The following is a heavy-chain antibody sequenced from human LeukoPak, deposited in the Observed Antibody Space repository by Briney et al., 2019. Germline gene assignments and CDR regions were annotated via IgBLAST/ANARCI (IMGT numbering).Heavy chain of an antibody. CDR3: AAVPPAAAGTGGIDY. CDR2: INPNSGGT. J-gene: IGHJ4*02. V-gene: IGHV1-2*06. CDR1: GYTFTGYY. D-gene: IGHD6-13*01. Sequence: ASVKVSCKASGYTFTGYYMHWVRQAPGQGLEWMGRINPNSGGTNYAQKFQGRVTMTRDTSISTAYMELSSLRSEDTAVYYCAAVPPAAAGTGGIDYWGQGTLVTVSS.